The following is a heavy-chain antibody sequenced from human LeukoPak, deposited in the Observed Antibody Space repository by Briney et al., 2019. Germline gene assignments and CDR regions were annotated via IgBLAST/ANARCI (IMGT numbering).Heavy chain of an antibody. CDR2: IYYSGST. Sequence: SETLSLTCTVSGGSISSYYWSWIRQPPGKGLEWIGYIYYSGSTNYNPSLKSRVAISVDTSKNQFSLKLSSVTAADTAVYYCARAGDGYKFDPWGQGTLVTVSS. D-gene: IGHD5-24*01. V-gene: IGHV4-59*08. J-gene: IGHJ5*02. CDR3: ARAGDGYKFDP. CDR1: GGSISSYY.